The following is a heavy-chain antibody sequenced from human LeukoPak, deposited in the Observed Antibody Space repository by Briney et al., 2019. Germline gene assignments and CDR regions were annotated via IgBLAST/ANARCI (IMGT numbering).Heavy chain of an antibody. CDR3: AKALVLTVAGTYYVDH. V-gene: IGHV3-74*01. CDR1: GFTFSSYW. CDR2: INSDGSST. J-gene: IGHJ4*02. Sequence: PGGSLRLSCAASGFTFSSYWMHWVRQAPGKGLVWVSRINSDGSSTSYADSVKGRFIISRDNSENTLFLHMHSLRPEDTAVYYCAKALVLTVAGTYYVDHWGQGTLVTVSS. D-gene: IGHD6-19*01.